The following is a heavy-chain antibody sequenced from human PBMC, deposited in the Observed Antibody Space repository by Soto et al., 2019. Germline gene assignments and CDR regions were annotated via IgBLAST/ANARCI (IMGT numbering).Heavy chain of an antibody. J-gene: IGHJ6*03. V-gene: IGHV4-59*01. CDR1: GGSISSYY. CDR3: ARMSYYYYMDV. CDR2: IYYSGST. Sequence: SETLSLTCTVSGGSISSYYWSWIRQPPGKGLEWIGYIYYSGSTNYNPSLKSRVTISVDTSKNQFSLKLSSVTAADTAVYYCARMSYYYYMDVWGKGTTVTVSS.